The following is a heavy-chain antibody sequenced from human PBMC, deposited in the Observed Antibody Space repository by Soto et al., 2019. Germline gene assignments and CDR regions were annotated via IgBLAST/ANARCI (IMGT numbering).Heavy chain of an antibody. CDR3: ARDIVVVVAATGDYYYYGMDV. Sequence: SVKVSCKASGGTFSSYAISWVRQAPGQGLEWMGGIIPIFGTANYAQKFQGRVTITADESTSTAYMELSSLRSEDTAVYYCARDIVVVVAATGDYYYYGMDVRGQGTTVTVSS. CDR1: GGTFSSYA. D-gene: IGHD2-15*01. V-gene: IGHV1-69*13. CDR2: IIPIFGTA. J-gene: IGHJ6*02.